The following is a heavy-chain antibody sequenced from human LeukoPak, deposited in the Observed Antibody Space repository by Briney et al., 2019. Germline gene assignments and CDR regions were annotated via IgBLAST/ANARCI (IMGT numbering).Heavy chain of an antibody. Sequence: PGRPLRLSCAASGFTFSSYGMHWVRQAPGKELEWVAVIWYDGSNKYYADSVKGRFTISRDNSKNTLYLQMNSLRAEDTAVYYCARSLEVVVVAANAFDIWGQGTMVTVSS. D-gene: IGHD2-15*01. V-gene: IGHV3-33*01. CDR1: GFTFSSYG. CDR2: IWYDGSNK. J-gene: IGHJ3*02. CDR3: ARSLEVVVVAANAFDI.